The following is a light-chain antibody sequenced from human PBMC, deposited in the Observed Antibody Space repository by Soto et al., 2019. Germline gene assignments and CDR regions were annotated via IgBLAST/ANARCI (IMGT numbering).Light chain of an antibody. J-gene: IGKJ5*01. CDR1: QSVSSSY. CDR2: GAS. CDR3: QQYGSTSIT. V-gene: IGKV3-20*01. Sequence: EIVLTQSPGTLSLSPGERATLSCRASQSVSSSYLAWYQQKPGQAPRLLIYGASSRATGIPDRFSGSGSGTDFTLTISRLEPEDVAVYYCQQYGSTSITVGQGTRLEIK.